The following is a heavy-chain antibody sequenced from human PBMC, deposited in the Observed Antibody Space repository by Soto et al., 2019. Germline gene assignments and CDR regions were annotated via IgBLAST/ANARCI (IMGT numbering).Heavy chain of an antibody. J-gene: IGHJ4*02. D-gene: IGHD3-22*01. Sequence: SETLSLTCTVSGGSISSGGYYWSWIRQHPGKGLEWIGYIYYSGSTYYNPSLKSRVTISVDTSKNQFSLKLSSVTAADTAVYYCASRYYYDSSVYYVYWGQGTLVTVSS. CDR3: ASRYYYDSSVYYVY. CDR2: IYYSGST. CDR1: GGSISSGGYY. V-gene: IGHV4-31*03.